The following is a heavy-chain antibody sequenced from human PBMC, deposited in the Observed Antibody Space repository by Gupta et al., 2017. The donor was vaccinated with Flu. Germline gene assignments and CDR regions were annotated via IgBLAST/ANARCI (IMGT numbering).Heavy chain of an antibody. CDR2: ITSSGGTV. V-gene: IGHV3-11*01. J-gene: IGHJ6*03. D-gene: IGHD3-9*01. Sequence: QPQLVQSGGHLVRPGGSVRLSCVASGFTFSDHFMTWIRQAPGKGLEWLAYITSSGGTVFYADSVKGRFTVSRDNGKNSLYLEMGSLRADDTATYYCARDRRDLDKGYYYYYMDVWGKGATVTVSS. CDR3: ARDRRDLDKGYYYYYMDV. CDR1: GFTFSDHF.